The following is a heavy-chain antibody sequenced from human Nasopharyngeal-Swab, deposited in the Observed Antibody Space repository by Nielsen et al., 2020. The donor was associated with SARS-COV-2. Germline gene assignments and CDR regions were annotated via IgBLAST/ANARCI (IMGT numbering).Heavy chain of an antibody. CDR3: ARERWERRGGGKMGMDV. J-gene: IGHJ6*02. CDR2: IYHSGST. V-gene: IGHV4-30-2*01. Sequence: RQAPGKGLEWIGYIYHSGSTYYNPSLKSRVTISVGRSKNQFSLKLSSVTAADTAVYYCARERWERRGGGKMGMDVWGQGTTVTVSS. D-gene: IGHD1-26*01.